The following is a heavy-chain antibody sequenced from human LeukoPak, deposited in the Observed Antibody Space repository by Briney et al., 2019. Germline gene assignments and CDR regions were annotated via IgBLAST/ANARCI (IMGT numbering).Heavy chain of an antibody. V-gene: IGHV1-58*02. J-gene: IGHJ4*02. CDR2: IVVGSGNT. CDR1: GFTFTSSA. CDR3: AADPQWEPRVFAFDI. Sequence: GTSVKVSCKASGFTFTSSAMQWVRQARGQRLEWIGWIVVGSGNTNYAQKFQERVTITRDMSTSTAYMELSSLRSEDTAVYYCAADPQWEPRVFAFDIWGQGTLVTVSS. D-gene: IGHD1-26*01.